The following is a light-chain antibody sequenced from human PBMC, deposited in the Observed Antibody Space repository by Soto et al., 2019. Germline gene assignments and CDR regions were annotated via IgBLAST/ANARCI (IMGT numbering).Light chain of an antibody. V-gene: IGKV3-20*01. CDR2: GAS. Sequence: EIVLPQSPGTLSLSPGERATLSCRARQSVSSSYLAWYQQKPGQAPRLLIYGASSRATGIPDRFSGSGSGTDFTLTISRLEPEDVAVYYCQQYGSSPRYTVGQGTKLEIK. CDR1: QSVSSSY. J-gene: IGKJ2*01. CDR3: QQYGSSPRYT.